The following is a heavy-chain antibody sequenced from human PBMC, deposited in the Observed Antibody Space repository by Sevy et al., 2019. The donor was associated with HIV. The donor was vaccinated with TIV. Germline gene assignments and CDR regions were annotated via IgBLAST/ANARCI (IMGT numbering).Heavy chain of an antibody. CDR2: IYSGGNT. CDR1: GFTFSTYA. V-gene: IGHV3-66*02. Sequence: GGSLRLSCAASGFTFSTYAMSWVRQAPGKGLEWVSIIYSGGNTYYADSVKGRFIISRDDSRNTLYLQMNSLRGEDTAVYFCAREATRYCSGGDCSRRNYYFYMDIWGKGTTVTVYS. CDR3: AREATRYCSGGDCSRRNYYFYMDI. J-gene: IGHJ6*03. D-gene: IGHD2-15*01.